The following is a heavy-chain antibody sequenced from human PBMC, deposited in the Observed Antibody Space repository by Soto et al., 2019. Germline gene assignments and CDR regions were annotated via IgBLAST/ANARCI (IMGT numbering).Heavy chain of an antibody. Sequence: QVQLVQSAAEVKKPGSSVKVSCKASGGTFGSSTISGVRQAPGQGLEWMGGITPVFGAPNYAQKFQGRVTITADKSTSTAYMELRSLRSEDTAVYYCARGEVATIAYFDCWGQGTQVTVSS. V-gene: IGHV1-69*06. CDR3: ARGEVATIAYFDC. CDR2: ITPVFGAP. D-gene: IGHD5-12*01. J-gene: IGHJ4*02. CDR1: GGTFGSST.